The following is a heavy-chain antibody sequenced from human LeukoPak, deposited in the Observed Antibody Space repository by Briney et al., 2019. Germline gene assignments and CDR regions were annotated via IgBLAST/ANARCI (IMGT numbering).Heavy chain of an antibody. D-gene: IGHD3-22*01. CDR1: GFTFRSYW. V-gene: IGHV3-74*01. Sequence: GGSLRLSCAASGFTFRSYWVHWVRQAPGKGLVWVSRINSDGSSTSYADSVKGRFTISRDNAKNTLYLQMNSLRAEHTAVYYCSRATRDDYYDSSGYSDAFDIWGQGTMVTVSS. CDR2: INSDGSST. CDR3: SRATRDDYYDSSGYSDAFDI. J-gene: IGHJ3*02.